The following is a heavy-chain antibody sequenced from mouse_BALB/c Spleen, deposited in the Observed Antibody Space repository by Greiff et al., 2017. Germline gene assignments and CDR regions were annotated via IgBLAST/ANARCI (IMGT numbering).Heavy chain of an antibody. CDR1: GFNIKDYY. V-gene: IGHV14-1*02. D-gene: IGHD1-1*01. CDR2: IDPENGNT. CDR3: ARDYGSSHWYFDV. J-gene: IGHJ1*01. Sequence: EVQRVESGAELVRPGALVKLSCKASGFNIKDYYMQWVKQRPEQGLEWIGWIDPENGNTIYDPKFQGKASITADTSSNTAYLQLSSLTSEDTAVYYCARDYGSSHWYFDVWGAGTTVTVSS.